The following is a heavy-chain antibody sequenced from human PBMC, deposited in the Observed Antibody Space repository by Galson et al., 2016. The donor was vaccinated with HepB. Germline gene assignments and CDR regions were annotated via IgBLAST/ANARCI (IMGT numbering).Heavy chain of an antibody. CDR1: GFSFANYA. CDR3: AKGGYFDTTGYFDY. V-gene: IGHV3-23*01. CDR2: ISGSGHII. Sequence: SLRLSCAASGFSFANYAMSWVRQTPGKGLEWVAAISGSGHIIYYADSVKGRFTVSRDNSERTLFLEMNSLRAEDMAAYYCAKGGYFDTTGYFDYWGQGTLVTVSS. J-gene: IGHJ4*02. D-gene: IGHD3-9*01.